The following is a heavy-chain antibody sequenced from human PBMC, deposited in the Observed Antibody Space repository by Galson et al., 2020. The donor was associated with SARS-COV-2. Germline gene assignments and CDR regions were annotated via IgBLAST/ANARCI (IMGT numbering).Heavy chain of an antibody. Sequence: GESLKISCKSSGYTFTGYYMHWVRQAPGQGLEWMGWINPNSGGTNYAQKFKGRVTMTRDTSISTAYMELSRLRSDDTAVYYCARVRLRSEYCSGGGCYSTTIAVAGIDYWGQGTLVTVSS. J-gene: IGHJ4*02. CDR2: INPNSGGT. CDR3: ARVRLRSEYCSGGGCYSTTIAVAGIDY. V-gene: IGHV1-2*02. D-gene: IGHD2-15*01. CDR1: GYTFTGYY.